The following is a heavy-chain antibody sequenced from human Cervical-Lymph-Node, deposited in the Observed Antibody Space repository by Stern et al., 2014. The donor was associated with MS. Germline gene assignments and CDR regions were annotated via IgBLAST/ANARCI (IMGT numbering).Heavy chain of an antibody. J-gene: IGHJ3*02. CDR1: GFTFSASV. Sequence: VQLVQSGGGLVQPGGSLKLSCAASGFTFSASVIHWVRQASGKGLEWVGRIRDKGNNYATAYGVSVKGRFTISRDDSKNTAYLHMDSLKVEDTAVYYCAPSSAIWGQGTMVTVSS. CDR3: APSSAI. V-gene: IGHV3-73*01. CDR2: IRDKGNNYAT.